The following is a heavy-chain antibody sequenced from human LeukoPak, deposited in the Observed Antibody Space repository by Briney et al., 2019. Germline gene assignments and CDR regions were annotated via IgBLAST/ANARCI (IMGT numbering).Heavy chain of an antibody. CDR1: GGSISSYY. CDR2: IYYSGST. J-gene: IGHJ2*01. Sequence: PSETLSLTCTVSGGSISSYYCSWIRQPPGKGLEWIGYIYYSGSTNYSPSLKSRLTISVDTSKNQFSLKLSSVTAADTAVYYCARTYGSSGLGYFDLWGRGTLVTVSS. CDR3: ARTYGSSGLGYFDL. D-gene: IGHD6-13*01. V-gene: IGHV4-59*01.